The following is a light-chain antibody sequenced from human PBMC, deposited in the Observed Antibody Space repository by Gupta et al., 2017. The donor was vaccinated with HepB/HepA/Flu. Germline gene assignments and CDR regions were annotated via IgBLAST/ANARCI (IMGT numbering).Light chain of an antibody. J-gene: IGLJ3*02. CDR1: AFPRKY. Sequence: SSELTQPPSVSVSPGQTARITCFGDAFPRKYAYWYQQKSGQAPVFVIYEDSKRPSGIRERFSGSKSGTRATLTISGAQVDDEADYYCDSTDNTDNHRVFGGGTKLTVL. CDR3: DSTDNTDNHRV. CDR2: EDS. V-gene: IGLV3-10*01.